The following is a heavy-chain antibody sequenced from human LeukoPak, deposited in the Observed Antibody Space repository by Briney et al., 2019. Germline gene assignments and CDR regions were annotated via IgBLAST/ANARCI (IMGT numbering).Heavy chain of an antibody. V-gene: IGHV3-23*01. CDR1: GFTFTSYG. Sequence: GGSPRLSCAASGFTFTSYGMSWVRQAPGKGLEWVSTISDSGGSTYYADSVKGRFTISRDNSKNTLYLQMNSLRAEDTAVYYCAKVPYYIDYWGQGTLVTVSS. CDR2: ISDSGGST. CDR3: AKVPYYIDY. J-gene: IGHJ4*02.